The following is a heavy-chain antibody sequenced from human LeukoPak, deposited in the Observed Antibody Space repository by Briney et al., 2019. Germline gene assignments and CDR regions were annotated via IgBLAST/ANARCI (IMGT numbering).Heavy chain of an antibody. Sequence: PSETLSLTCTVPGGSISSSSYYWGWIRQPPGKGLEWIGSIYYSGSTYYNPSLKSRVTISVDTSRNQFSLKLSSVTAADTAVYYCARGGVATIPFDYWGQGTLVTVSS. J-gene: IGHJ4*02. CDR1: GGSISSSSYY. CDR2: IYYSGST. CDR3: ARGGVATIPFDY. V-gene: IGHV4-39*07. D-gene: IGHD5-24*01.